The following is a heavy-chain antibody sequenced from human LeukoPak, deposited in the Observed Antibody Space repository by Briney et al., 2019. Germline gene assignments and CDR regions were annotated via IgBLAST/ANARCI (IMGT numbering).Heavy chain of an antibody. Sequence: PGGSLRLSCAASGFTFSNAWMSGVRQAPGKGLEWVGRIKSKTDGGTTDYAAPVKGRFTISRDDSKNTLYLQMNSLKTEDTAVYYCTTVEFRGYCSSTSCPDWGQGTLVTVSS. V-gene: IGHV3-15*01. J-gene: IGHJ4*02. CDR3: TTVEFRGYCSSTSCPD. CDR2: IKSKTDGGTT. D-gene: IGHD2-2*01. CDR1: GFTFSNAW.